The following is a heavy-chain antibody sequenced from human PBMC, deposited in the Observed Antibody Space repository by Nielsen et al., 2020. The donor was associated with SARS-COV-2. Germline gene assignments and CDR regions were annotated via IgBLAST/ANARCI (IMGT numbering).Heavy chain of an antibody. J-gene: IGHJ4*02. V-gene: IGHV3-23*01. Sequence: GESLKISCAASGFTFSSYAMSWVRQAPGKGLEWVSAISGSGGSTYYADSVKGRFTISRDNSKNTLYLQMNSLRAEDTAVYYCARDRRDYGKFDYWGQGTLVTVSS. CDR1: GFTFSSYA. CDR3: ARDRRDYGKFDY. D-gene: IGHD4-17*01. CDR2: ISGSGGST.